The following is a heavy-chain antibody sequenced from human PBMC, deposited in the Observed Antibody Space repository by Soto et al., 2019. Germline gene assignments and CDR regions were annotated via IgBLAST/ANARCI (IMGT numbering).Heavy chain of an antibody. V-gene: IGHV1-69*12. Sequence: QVQLVQSGAEVKKPGSSVKVSCKASGGTFSSYAISWVRQAPGQGLEWMGGIIPIFGTANYAQKFQGRVTITADESTSTAYMELSSLRSEDTAVYYCASVRKRHYYDSSGYPNWFDPWGQGTLVTVSS. D-gene: IGHD3-22*01. CDR1: GGTFSSYA. CDR2: IIPIFGTA. J-gene: IGHJ5*02. CDR3: ASVRKRHYYDSSGYPNWFDP.